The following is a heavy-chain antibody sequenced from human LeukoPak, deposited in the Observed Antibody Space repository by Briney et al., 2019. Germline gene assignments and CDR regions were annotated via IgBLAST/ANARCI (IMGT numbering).Heavy chain of an antibody. Sequence: GGSLRLSCAASGFTFSSYGMHWVRQAPGRGLEWVSYISSSGTTIYYADSVKGRFTISRDNAKNSLYLQMNSLRAEDTAVYYCARDGIYYYGSGNRLDYWGQGTLVTVSS. CDR3: ARDGIYYYGSGNRLDY. J-gene: IGHJ4*02. V-gene: IGHV3-48*04. D-gene: IGHD3-10*01. CDR2: ISSSGTTI. CDR1: GFTFSSYG.